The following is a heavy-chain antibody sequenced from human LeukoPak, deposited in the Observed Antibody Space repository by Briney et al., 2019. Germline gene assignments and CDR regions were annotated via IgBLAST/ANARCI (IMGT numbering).Heavy chain of an antibody. CDR1: GFTLSTYA. CDR2: ISGSGGST. CDR3: AKLEQRVMDY. D-gene: IGHD1/OR15-1a*01. J-gene: IGHJ4*02. Sequence: GGSLRLSCAAAGFTLSTYAMSWVRQAPGKGLEWVSAISGSGGSTYYADSVKGRFTISRDNSKNTLYLQMNSLRAEDTAVYYCAKLEQRVMDYWGQGTLVTVSS. V-gene: IGHV3-23*01.